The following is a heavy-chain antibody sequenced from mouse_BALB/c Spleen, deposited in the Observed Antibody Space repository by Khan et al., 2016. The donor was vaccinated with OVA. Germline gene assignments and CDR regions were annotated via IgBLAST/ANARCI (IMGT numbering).Heavy chain of an antibody. V-gene: IGHV3-2*02. CDR1: GYSITSEYA. CDR3: ARKDYYDYDPFPY. Sequence: EVQLVESGPGLVKPSQSLSLTCTFTGYSITSEYAWNWIRQFPGNKLEWMGYINYSGNTTFTPSLKSRTSITRDTSKNQFFLQLNSVTTEDTATYYCARKDYYDYDPFPYWGQGTLVTVSA. D-gene: IGHD2-4*01. J-gene: IGHJ3*01. CDR2: INYSGNT.